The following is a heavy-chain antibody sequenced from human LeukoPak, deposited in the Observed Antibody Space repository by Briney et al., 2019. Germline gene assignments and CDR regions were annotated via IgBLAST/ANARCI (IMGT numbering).Heavy chain of an antibody. CDR1: GGSISSYC. Sequence: SETLSLTCTVSGGSISSYCWSWIRQPPGKGLEWIGYIYYSGSTNYNPSLKSRVTISVDTSKNQFSLKLSSVTAADTAVYYCARYYDTFWPNLYYYMDVWGKGTTVTVSS. J-gene: IGHJ6*03. V-gene: IGHV4-59*01. CDR3: ARYYDTFWPNLYYYMDV. D-gene: IGHD3-9*01. CDR2: IYYSGST.